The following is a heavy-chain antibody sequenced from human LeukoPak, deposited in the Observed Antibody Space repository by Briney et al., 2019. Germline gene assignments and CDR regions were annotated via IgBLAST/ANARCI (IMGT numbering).Heavy chain of an antibody. V-gene: IGHV1-8*01. Sequence: ASVKVSCKASGYTFTSYDINWVRQATGQGLEWMGWMNPNSGNTGYAQKFQGRVTMTRNTSISTAYMDQSSLRSEDTAVYYCARGIVRITIFGVVTNWFDPWGQGTLVTVSS. CDR1: GYTFTSYD. D-gene: IGHD3-3*01. CDR2: MNPNSGNT. J-gene: IGHJ5*02. CDR3: ARGIVRITIFGVVTNWFDP.